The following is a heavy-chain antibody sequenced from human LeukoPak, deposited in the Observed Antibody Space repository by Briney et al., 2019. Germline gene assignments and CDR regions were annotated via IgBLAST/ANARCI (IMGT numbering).Heavy chain of an antibody. CDR2: ITASGAAT. V-gene: IGHV3-23*01. CDR1: GFTFYNYG. D-gene: IGHD6-13*01. Sequence: GGSLRLSCAVSGFTFYNYGMSWVRQAPGKGLEWVSAITASGAATYIADSVKGRFVISRDNSKNTLYLQMNSLRAEDTAVYYCAKDMGAAGLFDYWGQGTLVTVSS. CDR3: AKDMGAAGLFDY. J-gene: IGHJ4*02.